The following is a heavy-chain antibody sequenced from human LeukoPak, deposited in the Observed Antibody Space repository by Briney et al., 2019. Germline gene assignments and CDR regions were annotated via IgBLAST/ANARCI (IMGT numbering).Heavy chain of an antibody. Sequence: GGSLRLSCAVSGLTFSSSWMDWVRQAPGKGLEWVASINPDGNKKYSADSVKGRFTISRDNAENSLYLQMNSLRVEDTAFYYCARDLAYSRLDYWGQGTPVSVSS. CDR2: INPDGNKK. D-gene: IGHD5-18*01. V-gene: IGHV3-7*01. J-gene: IGHJ4*02. CDR3: ARDLAYSRLDY. CDR1: GLTFSSSW.